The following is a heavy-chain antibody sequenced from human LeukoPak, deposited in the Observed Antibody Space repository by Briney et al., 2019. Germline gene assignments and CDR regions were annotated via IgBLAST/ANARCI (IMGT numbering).Heavy chain of an antibody. V-gene: IGHV1-69*13. CDR2: IIPIFGTA. CDR1: GGAFSSYA. D-gene: IGHD4-23*01. CDR3: ARSPDYGGTYFDY. J-gene: IGHJ4*02. Sequence: SVKVSCKASGGAFSSYAISWVRQAPGQGLEWMGGIIPIFGTANYAQKFQGRVTITADESTSTAYVELSSLRSEDTAVYYCARSPDYGGTYFDYWGQGTLVTVSS.